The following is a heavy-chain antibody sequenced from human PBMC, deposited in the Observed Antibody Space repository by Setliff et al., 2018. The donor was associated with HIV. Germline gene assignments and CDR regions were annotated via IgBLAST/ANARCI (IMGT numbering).Heavy chain of an antibody. CDR2: IYYSGST. D-gene: IGHD1-26*01. CDR1: GGSITNNNYY. J-gene: IGHJ4*02. Sequence: LSLTCNVSGGSITNNNYYWGWIRQPPGKGLEWIASIYYSGSTSYNPALKSRVTMSVDAAKSQFFLKVASVTAADTAMYFCVRLYRGSTTKEKSDSWGQGMLVTVPQ. CDR3: VRLYRGSTTKEKSDS. V-gene: IGHV4-39*07.